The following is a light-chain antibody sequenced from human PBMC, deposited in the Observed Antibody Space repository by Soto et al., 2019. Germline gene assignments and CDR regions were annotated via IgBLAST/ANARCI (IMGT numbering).Light chain of an antibody. V-gene: IGLV2-14*01. J-gene: IGLJ3*02. CDR3: SSSTAFSTWV. CDR2: EVS. Sequence: QSVLTQPDSVSGSPGQSITISCTGTSNDVGGYNYVSWYQQHPGKAPQLIIYEVSNRPSGVSHRFSGSKSGDTASLTISGLQAEDGADYYCSSSTAFSTWVFGGGTKLTVL. CDR1: SNDVGGYNY.